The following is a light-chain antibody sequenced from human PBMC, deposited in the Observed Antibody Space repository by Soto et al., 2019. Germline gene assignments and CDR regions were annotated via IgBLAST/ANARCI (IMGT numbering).Light chain of an antibody. V-gene: IGKV3-11*01. Sequence: EIVLTQSPATLSLSPGERATLSCRASQSVSSYLAWYQQKPGQAPRLLIYDASNRATGIPARFSGSGSGTDFTLTISSLEPEDFAVYYCQQRSNWPTFGQGTKVDIK. CDR2: DAS. CDR1: QSVSSY. J-gene: IGKJ1*01. CDR3: QQRSNWPT.